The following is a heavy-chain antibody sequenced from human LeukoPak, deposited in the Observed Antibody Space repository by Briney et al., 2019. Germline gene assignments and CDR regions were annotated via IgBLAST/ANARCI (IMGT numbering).Heavy chain of an antibody. V-gene: IGHV4-39*07. D-gene: IGHD4-23*01. CDR2: IYYSGST. CDR1: GDSISSSSYC. J-gene: IGHJ3*02. Sequence: PSETLSLTCTVSGDSISSSSYCWGWIRQPPGKELEWIGSIYYSGSTYYNPSLNSRVTISVDTSKNQFSLKLSSVTAADTAVYYCARDYLGGNPDAFDIWGQGTMVTVSS. CDR3: ARDYLGGNPDAFDI.